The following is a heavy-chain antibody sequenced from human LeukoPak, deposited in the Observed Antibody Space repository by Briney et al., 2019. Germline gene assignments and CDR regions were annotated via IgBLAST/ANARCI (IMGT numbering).Heavy chain of an antibody. D-gene: IGHD1-26*01. CDR1: GGSISSYY. J-gene: IGHJ5*02. V-gene: IGHV4-39*07. CDR2: IYYSGST. CDR3: ARDGGGSYGWFDP. Sequence: PSETLSLTCSVSGGSISSYYWGWIRQPPGKGLEWIGSIYYSGSTYYNPSLKSRVTISVDTSKNQFSLKLSSVTAADTAVYYCARDGGGSYGWFDPWGQGTLVTVSS.